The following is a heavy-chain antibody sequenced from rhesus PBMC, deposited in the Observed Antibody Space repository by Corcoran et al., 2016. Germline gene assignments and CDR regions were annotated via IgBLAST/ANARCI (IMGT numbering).Heavy chain of an antibody. V-gene: IGHV1-111*02. CDR3: ARGTTAYYYGLDS. J-gene: IGHJ6*01. D-gene: IGHD4-29*01. CDR2: IEPEAGKA. Sequence: EVQLVPSGAEVKKPGASVKISCKASGYTFTDHYLNRVRQAPGKGLEWGGRIEPEAGKAEYAKEFQDRVTSPADMSTDTAYMELSSLRSDDTAVYYCARGTTAYYYGLDSWGQGVFVTVSS. CDR1: GYTFTDHY.